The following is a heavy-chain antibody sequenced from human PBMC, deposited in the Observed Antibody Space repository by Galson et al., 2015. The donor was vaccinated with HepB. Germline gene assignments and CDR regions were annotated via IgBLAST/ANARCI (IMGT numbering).Heavy chain of an antibody. D-gene: IGHD6-13*01. Sequence: SLRLSCAASGFTFSSYGMHWVRQAPGKGLEWVAVIWYDGSNKYYADSVKGRFTISRDNSKNTLYLQMNSLRAEDTAVYYCTRVAEQQLYNWFDPWGQGTLVTVSS. CDR2: IWYDGSNK. CDR3: TRVAEQQLYNWFDP. V-gene: IGHV3-33*01. J-gene: IGHJ5*02. CDR1: GFTFSSYG.